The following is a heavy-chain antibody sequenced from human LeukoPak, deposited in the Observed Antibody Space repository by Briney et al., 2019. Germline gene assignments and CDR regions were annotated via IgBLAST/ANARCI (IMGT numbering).Heavy chain of an antibody. CDR2: IYSGGST. CDR3: ARTSMVRGVIDY. J-gene: IGHJ4*02. CDR1: GFTVSSNY. Sequence: GGSLRLSCAASGFTVSSNYMSWVRQAPGKGLEWVSVIYSGGSTYYADSVKGRFTISRDNSKNTLYLQMNSLRAEDTAVYYCARTSMVRGVIDYWGQGTLVTVSS. V-gene: IGHV3-53*01. D-gene: IGHD3-10*01.